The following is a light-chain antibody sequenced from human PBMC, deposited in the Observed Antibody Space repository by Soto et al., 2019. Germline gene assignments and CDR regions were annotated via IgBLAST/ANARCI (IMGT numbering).Light chain of an antibody. J-gene: IGLJ3*02. CDR2: LEGSGSY. CDR3: ETWESNTQNWV. CDR1: SGHSSYI. V-gene: IGLV4-60*02. Sequence: QPVLTQSSSASASLGSSVKLTCTLSSGHSSYIIAWHQQQPGKAPRYLMKLEGSGSYNKGSGVPDRFSGSSSGADRYLTISNLQFEDEADYYCETWESNTQNWVFGGGTKVTVL.